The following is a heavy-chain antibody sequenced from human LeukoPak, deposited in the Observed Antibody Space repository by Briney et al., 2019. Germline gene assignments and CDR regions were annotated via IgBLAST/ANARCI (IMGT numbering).Heavy chain of an antibody. V-gene: IGHV1-2*06. D-gene: IGHD1-1*01. CDR3: ARTAPYAGSWNAKANSYCFDY. CDR2: INPNSGGT. J-gene: IGHJ4*02. CDR1: EYTFTGYY. Sequence: ASVKVSCKASEYTFTGYYMHWVRQAPGQGLEWMGRINPNSGGTNYAQKFQDRVTMTRDTSISTAYMELNSLRSEDTAVYYCARTAPYAGSWNAKANSYCFDYWGQGSLVTVSS.